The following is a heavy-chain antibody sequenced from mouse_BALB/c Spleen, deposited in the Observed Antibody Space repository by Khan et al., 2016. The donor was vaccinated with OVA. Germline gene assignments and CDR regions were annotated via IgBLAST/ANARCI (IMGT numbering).Heavy chain of an antibody. J-gene: IGHJ2*01. CDR2: INPYNGGT. CDR3: ARGNWQSYYFDY. D-gene: IGHD4-1*01. CDR1: GYTFTNYV. V-gene: IGHV1S136*01. Sequence: VRLQQSGPELVKPGASVKMSCKASGYTFTNYVLHWVKQKPGQGLERIGYINPYNGGTKYNEKFKGKATLASDKSSITAYMELSSLTSEDSAVYYCARGNWQSYYFDYWGQGTTLTLSS.